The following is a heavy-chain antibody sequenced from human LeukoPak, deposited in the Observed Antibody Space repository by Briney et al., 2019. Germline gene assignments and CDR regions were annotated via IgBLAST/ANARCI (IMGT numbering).Heavy chain of an antibody. D-gene: IGHD3-16*01. J-gene: IGHJ4*02. CDR2: INQAGSDK. CDR3: ARNMITSGGRDY. CDR1: GFTFSSYW. V-gene: IGHV3-7*03. Sequence: HPGGSLRLSCAASGFTFSSYWMSWVRQAPGKGLEWVANINQAGSDKYYVESVKGRFTISRDNAKNSLYLQMNSLRAEDTALYYCARNMITSGGRDYWGQGTLVTVSS.